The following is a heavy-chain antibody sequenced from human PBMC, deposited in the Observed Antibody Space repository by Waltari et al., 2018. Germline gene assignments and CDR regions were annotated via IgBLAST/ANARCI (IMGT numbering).Heavy chain of an antibody. Sequence: VQLVESGGGEVQPGRSTGHLCEASGFTFRSHRVHWVRQGPNKGLEWVASIWYDGSKEYYADSVKGRFTISRDNSKNTLYLQMNSLRVEDTAMYYCAREPHYYDSPYFDYWGQGTLVTVSS. CDR2: IWYDGSKE. D-gene: IGHD3-22*01. CDR1: GFTFRSHR. CDR3: AREPHYYDSPYFDY. V-gene: IGHV3-33*01. J-gene: IGHJ4*02.